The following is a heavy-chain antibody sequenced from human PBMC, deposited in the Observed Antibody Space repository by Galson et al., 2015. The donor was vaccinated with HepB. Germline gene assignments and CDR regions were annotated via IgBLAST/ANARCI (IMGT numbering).Heavy chain of an antibody. D-gene: IGHD3-10*01. J-gene: IGHJ1*01. Sequence: SLRLSCAASGFTFSSYGMIWVRQAPGKGLEWVSSISGSGDNTYYADSVKGRFTISRDNSKNTLYPQMNSLRAEDTAIYYCAKGAGRGNYGDWHFQNWGQGTLVTVSS. CDR2: ISGSGDNT. V-gene: IGHV3-23*01. CDR1: GFTFSSYG. CDR3: AKGAGRGNYGDWHFQN.